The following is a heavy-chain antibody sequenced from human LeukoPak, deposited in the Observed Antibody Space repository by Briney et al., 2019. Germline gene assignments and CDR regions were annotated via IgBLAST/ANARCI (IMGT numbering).Heavy chain of an antibody. V-gene: IGHV1-24*01. Sequence: ASVKVSCRVSGYTLNELSMHWVRQAPGKGLEWMGGFDPEDGETIYAQKFQGRVTMTEDTSTDIAYMELSSLRSEDTAVYYCATDRVYSSGWYYFDYWGQGTLVTVSS. CDR3: ATDRVYSSGWYYFDY. CDR2: FDPEDGET. J-gene: IGHJ4*02. CDR1: GYTLNELS. D-gene: IGHD6-19*01.